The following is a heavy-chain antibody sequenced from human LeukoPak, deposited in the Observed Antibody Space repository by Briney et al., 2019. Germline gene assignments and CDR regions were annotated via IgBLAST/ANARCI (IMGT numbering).Heavy chain of an antibody. D-gene: IGHD3-10*01. CDR3: ARGITMVPHGTGGSEVWYGMDV. J-gene: IGHJ6*02. Sequence: SGGSLRLSCAASGFTFSSYWMSWVRQAPGKGLEWVSVIYSGGSTYYADSVKGRFTISRDNSKNTLYLQMNSLRAEDTAVYYCARGITMVPHGTGGSEVWYGMDVWGQGTTVTVSS. CDR2: IYSGGST. CDR1: GFTFSSYW. V-gene: IGHV3-66*01.